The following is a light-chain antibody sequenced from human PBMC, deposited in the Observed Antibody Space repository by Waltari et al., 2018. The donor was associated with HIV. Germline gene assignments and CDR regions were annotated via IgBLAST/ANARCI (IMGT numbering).Light chain of an antibody. Sequence: DIQMTQSPSSVSASVVDRVTITCRASQGISSWLAWYQQKPGKAPKLLIYGASILQSGVPSRFSGSGSETDFTLTISSLQPEDFATYYCQQTDRFPITFGQGTRLEIK. J-gene: IGKJ5*01. V-gene: IGKV1-12*01. CDR3: QQTDRFPIT. CDR2: GAS. CDR1: QGISSW.